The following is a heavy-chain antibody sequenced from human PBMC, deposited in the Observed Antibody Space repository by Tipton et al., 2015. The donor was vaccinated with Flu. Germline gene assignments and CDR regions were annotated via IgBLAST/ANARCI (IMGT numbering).Heavy chain of an antibody. CDR1: GYTFTSYG. D-gene: IGHD4/OR15-4a*01. Sequence: QLVQSGPEVKKPGASVKVSCKASGYTFTSYGISWVRQAPGQGLEWMGWISAYNGNTNYAQKLQGRVTMTTDTSTSTAYMELRSLRSEDTAVYYCAREANYYYYYYMDVWGKGTTVTVSS. CDR3: AREANYYYYYYMDV. CDR2: ISAYNGNT. J-gene: IGHJ6*03. V-gene: IGHV1-18*04.